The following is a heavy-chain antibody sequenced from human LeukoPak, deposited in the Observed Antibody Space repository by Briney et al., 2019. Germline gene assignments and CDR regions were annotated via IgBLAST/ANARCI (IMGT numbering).Heavy chain of an antibody. Sequence: SVKVSCKASEGTFSSYSITWVRQAPGQGLEWMGGIIPIFDTPNYAQKFQGRVTITADESTSTAYMELSSLRSEDTAVYYCARANYDIFTGYVNYYHYYYMDVWGKGTTVTVSS. CDR1: EGTFSSYS. CDR2: IIPIFDTP. J-gene: IGHJ6*03. CDR3: ARANYDIFTGYVNYYHYYYMDV. V-gene: IGHV1-69*13. D-gene: IGHD3-9*01.